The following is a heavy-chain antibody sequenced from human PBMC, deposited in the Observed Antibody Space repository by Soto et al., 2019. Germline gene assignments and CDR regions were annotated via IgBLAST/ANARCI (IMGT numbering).Heavy chain of an antibody. Sequence: EVQLVESGGGLVKPGGSLRLSCAASGFTFSNAWMSWVRQAPGKWLEWVGRIKSKTDGGTTDYAAPVKGRFTISRDDSNNTLYLQMNSLKTEDTAVYYGTTRIAVAGKGVSDYWGQGTLVTVSS. CDR1: GFTFSNAW. CDR3: TTRIAVAGKGVSDY. D-gene: IGHD6-19*01. V-gene: IGHV3-15*01. CDR2: IKSKTDGGTT. J-gene: IGHJ4*02.